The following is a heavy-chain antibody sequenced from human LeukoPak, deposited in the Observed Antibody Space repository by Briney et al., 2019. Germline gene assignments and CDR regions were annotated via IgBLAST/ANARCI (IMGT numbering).Heavy chain of an antibody. D-gene: IGHD1-26*01. CDR2: INTDGSTT. CDR1: GFTFSNDW. CDR3: ARGRGGSYHY. Sequence: GGSLRPSCAASGFTFSNDWMHWVRQAPGKGLVWVSRINTDGSTTTYADSVKGRFTISRDNAKNTLYLQMNSLRVEDTAVYYCARGRGGSYHYWGQGTLVTVSS. J-gene: IGHJ4*02. V-gene: IGHV3-74*01.